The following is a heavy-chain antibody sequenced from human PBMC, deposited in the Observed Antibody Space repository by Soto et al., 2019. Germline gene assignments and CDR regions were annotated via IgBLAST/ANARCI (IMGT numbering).Heavy chain of an antibody. CDR3: AKDLFRPGDLDILTGPDAFDI. CDR1: GFTFSSYA. CDR2: ISGSGGST. Sequence: HPGWSLRLSCAASGFTFSSYAMSLVRQAPGKGLEWVSSISGSGGSTYYADSVKGRFTISRDNSKNTLYLQMNSLRAEDTAVYYCAKDLFRPGDLDILTGPDAFDIWGQGTMVTVSS. J-gene: IGHJ3*02. D-gene: IGHD3-9*01. V-gene: IGHV3-23*01.